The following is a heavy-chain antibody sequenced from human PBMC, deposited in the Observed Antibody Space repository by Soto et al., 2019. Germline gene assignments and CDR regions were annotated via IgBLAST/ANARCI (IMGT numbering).Heavy chain of an antibody. CDR1: AYTFTGYY. Sequence: QVQLVQSGAEVKKPGASVMVSCKASAYTFTGYYIHWVRQAPGQGLEWMGWLNPNTGVTKYAHKVQGRVIMTRDTSIRTAYMHLSSLTSDDTDIYYCARAAVGGEYYYFDYWGQGTLVTVSS. CDR2: LNPNTGVT. V-gene: IGHV1-2*02. J-gene: IGHJ4*01. D-gene: IGHD6-13*01. CDR3: ARAAVGGEYYYFDY.